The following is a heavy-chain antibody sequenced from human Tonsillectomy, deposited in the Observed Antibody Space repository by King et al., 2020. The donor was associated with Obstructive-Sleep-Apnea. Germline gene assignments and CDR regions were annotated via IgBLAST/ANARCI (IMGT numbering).Heavy chain of an antibody. CDR3: ARGHRDQRRIYGALKIYGMDV. CDR2: INPSGGST. D-gene: IGHD5-12*01. Sequence: EQLVQSGAEVKKPGASVKVSCKASGYTFTSYYMHWVRQAPGQGLEWMGIINPSGGSTSYAQKFQGRVTMTRDTSTSTVYMELSSLRSEDTAVYYCARGHRDQRRIYGALKIYGMDVWGQGTTVTVSS. J-gene: IGHJ6*02. CDR1: GYTFTSYY. V-gene: IGHV1-46*01.